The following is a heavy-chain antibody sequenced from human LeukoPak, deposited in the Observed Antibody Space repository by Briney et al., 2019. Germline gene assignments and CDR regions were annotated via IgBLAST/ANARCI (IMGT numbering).Heavy chain of an antibody. CDR2: IYTSGST. CDR3: ARDYQFWSGYLHYYYYYMDV. D-gene: IGHD3-3*01. J-gene: IGHJ6*03. V-gene: IGHV4-61*02. Sequence: SQTLSLTCTVSGGSISSGSYHWSWIRQPAGKGLEWIGRIYTSGSTNYNPSLKSRVTISVDTSKNQFSLKLSSVTAADTAVYYCARDYQFWSGYLHYYYYYMDVWGKGTTVTVSS. CDR1: GGSISSGSYH.